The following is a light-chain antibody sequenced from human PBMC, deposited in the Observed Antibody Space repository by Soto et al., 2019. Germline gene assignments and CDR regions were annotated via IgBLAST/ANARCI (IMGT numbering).Light chain of an antibody. CDR2: DAS. CDR3: LQCNNCPSLT. Sequence: EIVLTQSPATLSLSPGERATLSCRASQSVRSYLAWYQQKPGQAPRLLIYDASNRATGIPARFSGSGSGTDFTLTISSLEPEDFAVYYCLQCNNCPSLTFGGGTKVEIK. V-gene: IGKV3-11*01. CDR1: QSVRSY. J-gene: IGKJ4*01.